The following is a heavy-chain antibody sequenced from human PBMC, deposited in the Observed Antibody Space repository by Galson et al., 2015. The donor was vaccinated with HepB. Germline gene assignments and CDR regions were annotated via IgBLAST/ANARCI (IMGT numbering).Heavy chain of an antibody. CDR2: INGGGSIT. D-gene: IGHD2-2*01. CDR3: VRDYQGGFDY. J-gene: IGHJ4*02. V-gene: IGHV3-74*01. Sequence: SLRLSCAASGLTFSSYWMHWVRQAPGKGLVWVSRINGGGSITTYADSVKGRFTISRDNAKNTLYLEMNSLGVEDTAVYYCVRDYQGGFDYWGQGTLVTVSS. CDR1: GLTFSSYW.